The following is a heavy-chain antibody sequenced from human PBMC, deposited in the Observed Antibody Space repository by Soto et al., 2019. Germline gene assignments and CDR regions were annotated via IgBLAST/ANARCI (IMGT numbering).Heavy chain of an antibody. Sequence: QVQLVQSGTEVKKPGASVKVSCKASGYTFTDYDINWVRQAPGQGLEWMGWVSPNSGNTVYAQKFQDRVTMTRDTSITTAYMELSDLRFEDTAMYYCARGRFYSETSTWFAFWGQGPPVTVSS. CDR2: VSPNSGNT. CDR1: GYTFTDYD. CDR3: ARGRFYSETSTWFAF. D-gene: IGHD2-2*01. V-gene: IGHV1-8*01. J-gene: IGHJ5*01.